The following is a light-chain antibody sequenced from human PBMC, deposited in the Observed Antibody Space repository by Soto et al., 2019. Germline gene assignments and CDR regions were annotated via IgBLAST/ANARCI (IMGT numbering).Light chain of an antibody. Sequence: DIQLTQSPSFLSASVGDRVTITCRASQGISSYLAWYQQKPGKAPILLIYAASTLQTGVPSRFSGSGSGTEFTLTISSLQPEDFATYYCQQLNSYPLTFGQGTKVEIK. CDR3: QQLNSYPLT. CDR2: AAS. CDR1: QGISSY. J-gene: IGKJ1*01. V-gene: IGKV1-9*01.